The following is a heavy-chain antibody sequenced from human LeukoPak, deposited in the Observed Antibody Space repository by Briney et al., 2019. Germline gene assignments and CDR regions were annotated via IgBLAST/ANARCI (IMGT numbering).Heavy chain of an antibody. CDR2: FYNGGST. CDR3: ARASQWLAFDD. J-gene: IGHJ4*02. D-gene: IGHD6-19*01. V-gene: IGHV3-66*01. Sequence: WGSLTLSCAASGFTVSSNHMSWVRQAPGKGLEWVSVFYNGGSTNYADSVKGRFTISSDNSKNTLYLQMNSLRVEDTVVYFCARASQWLAFDDWGQGTLVTVSS. CDR1: GFTVSSNH.